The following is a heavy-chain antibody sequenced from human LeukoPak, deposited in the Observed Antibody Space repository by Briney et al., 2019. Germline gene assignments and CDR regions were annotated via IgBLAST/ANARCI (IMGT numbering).Heavy chain of an antibody. CDR3: ARDEVVAATPIN. CDR1: GYTFTSYD. V-gene: IGHV1-8*03. D-gene: IGHD2-15*01. J-gene: IGHJ4*02. CDR2: MNPNSGNT. Sequence: ASVKVSCKASGYTFTSYDINWVRQATGQGLEWMGWMNPNSGNTGYAQKFQGRVTITRNTSISTAYMELSSLRSEDTAVYYCARDEVVAATPINWGQGTLVTVSS.